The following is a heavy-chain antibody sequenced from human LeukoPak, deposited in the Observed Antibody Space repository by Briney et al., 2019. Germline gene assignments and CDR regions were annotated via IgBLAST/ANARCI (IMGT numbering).Heavy chain of an antibody. V-gene: IGHV4-39*01. CDR1: GGSLTTGDYY. Sequence: SETLSLTCTVSGGSLTTGDYYWGWIRQPPGKGLEWIGSIYYSWSTYYNPSLKSRVTISVDTSKNQFSLNLSSATAADTAVYYCAKHQCSSTRCYSFYYYGMDVWGQGTTVTVSS. J-gene: IGHJ6*02. CDR3: AKHQCSSTRCYSFYYYGMDV. D-gene: IGHD2-2*02. CDR2: IYYSWST.